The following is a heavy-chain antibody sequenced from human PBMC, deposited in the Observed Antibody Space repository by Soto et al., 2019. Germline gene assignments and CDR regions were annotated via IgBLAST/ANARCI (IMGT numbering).Heavy chain of an antibody. Sequence: QVQLVQSGAEVKKPGSSVKVSCKASGGTFSSYAISWVRQAPGQGLEWMGGIIPIFGTANYAQKFQGRVTITADESTSTAYMELSSLRSEDTAVYYCARDNPRYCISTSCYSLYYYGMDVWGQGTTVTVSS. D-gene: IGHD2-2*01. CDR2: IIPIFGTA. CDR3: ARDNPRYCISTSCYSLYYYGMDV. CDR1: GGTFSSYA. J-gene: IGHJ6*02. V-gene: IGHV1-69*12.